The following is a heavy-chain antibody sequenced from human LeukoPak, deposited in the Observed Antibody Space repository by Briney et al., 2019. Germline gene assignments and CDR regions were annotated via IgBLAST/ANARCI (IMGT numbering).Heavy chain of an antibody. D-gene: IGHD3-16*02. CDR1: GFTFSSYS. CDR2: ISSSSSTI. Sequence: GGSLRLSCAASGFTFSSYSMNWVRQAPGKGLEWVSYISSSSSTIYYADSVKGRFTISRDNAKNSLYLQMNSLRDEDTAVYYCARGGEASAYDYVWGSYRTSWGQGTLVTVSS. J-gene: IGHJ5*02. V-gene: IGHV3-48*02. CDR3: ARGGEASAYDYVWGSYRTS.